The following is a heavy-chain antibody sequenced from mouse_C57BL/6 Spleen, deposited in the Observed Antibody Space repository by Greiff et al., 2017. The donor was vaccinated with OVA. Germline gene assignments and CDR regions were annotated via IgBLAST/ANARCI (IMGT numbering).Heavy chain of an antibody. J-gene: IGHJ1*03. D-gene: IGHD1-1*01. CDR1: GYSFTGYY. Sequence: EVKLVESGPELVKPGASVKISCKASGYSFTGYYMNWVKQSPEKSLEWIGEINPSTGGTTYNQKFKAKATLTVDKSSSTAYMQLKSLTSEDSAVYYCARVDYGSSYWYFDVWGTGTTVTVSS. CDR2: INPSTGGT. CDR3: ARVDYGSSYWYFDV. V-gene: IGHV1-42*01.